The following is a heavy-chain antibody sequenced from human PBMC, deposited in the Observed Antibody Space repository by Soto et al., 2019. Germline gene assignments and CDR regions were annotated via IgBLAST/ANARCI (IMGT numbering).Heavy chain of an antibody. Sequence: GGSLRLSCAASGFTVSSKYMTWVRQAPGKGLEWVSLIQSGGTTYYADSVKGRFTISRDTSENTLHLQMDSLRVEDTAVYYCARDDVLCDGGRCYGIPLDFWGKGTTVTVSS. CDR2: IQSGGTT. D-gene: IGHD2-15*01. V-gene: IGHV3-66*01. J-gene: IGHJ6*04. CDR1: GFTVSSKY. CDR3: ARDDVLCDGGRCYGIPLDF.